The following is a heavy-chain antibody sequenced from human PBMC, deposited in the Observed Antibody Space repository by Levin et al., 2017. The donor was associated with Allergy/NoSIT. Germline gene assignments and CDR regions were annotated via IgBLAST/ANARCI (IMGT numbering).Heavy chain of an antibody. CDR3: ARDNRLDYFDY. D-gene: IGHD2/OR15-2a*01. J-gene: IGHJ4*02. CDR2: IYYSGST. Sequence: SETLSLTCTVSGGSISSYYWSWIRQPPGKGLEWIGYIYYSGSTNYNPSLKSRVTISVDTSKNQFSLKLSSVTAADTAVYYCARDNRLDYFDYWGQGTLVTVSS. V-gene: IGHV4-59*01. CDR1: GGSISSYY.